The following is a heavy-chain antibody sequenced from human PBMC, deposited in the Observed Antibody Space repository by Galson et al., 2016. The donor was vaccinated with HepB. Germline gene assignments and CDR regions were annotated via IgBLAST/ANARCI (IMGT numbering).Heavy chain of an antibody. CDR2: ISGSGNT. J-gene: IGHJ5*02. V-gene: IGHV3-23*01. D-gene: IGHD6-19*01. Sequence: SLRLSCAASEFIFSDFAFSWVRQAPGKGLEWLSSISGSGNTNYADSVKGRFIISRDNSKGTLYLEMNSLRAEDTALYYCARYSSAWSLDTWGQGTLVTVSS. CDR3: ARYSSAWSLDT. CDR1: EFIFSDFA.